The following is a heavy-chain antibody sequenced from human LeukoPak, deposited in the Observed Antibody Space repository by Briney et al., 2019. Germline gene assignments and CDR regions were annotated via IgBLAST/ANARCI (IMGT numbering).Heavy chain of an antibody. J-gene: IGHJ4*02. D-gene: IGHD3-22*01. Sequence: SETLSLTCTVSGGSISSYYWSWIRQPPGKGLEWIGYIYYSGSTNYNPSLKSRVTISVDTSKNQFSLKLSSVTAADTAVCYCASDSSGYYDYWGQGTLVTVSS. V-gene: IGHV4-59*01. CDR3: ASDSSGYYDY. CDR2: IYYSGST. CDR1: GGSISSYY.